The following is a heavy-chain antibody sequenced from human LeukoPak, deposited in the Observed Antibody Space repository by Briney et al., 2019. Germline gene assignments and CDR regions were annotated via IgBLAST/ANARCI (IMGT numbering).Heavy chain of an antibody. CDR2: IYYSGST. D-gene: IGHD2-2*01. Sequence: PSETLSLTCTVSGGSISSSSYYWGWIRQPPGKGLEWIGGIYYSGSTYYNPSLKSRVTISVDTSKNQFSLKLSSVTAADTAVYYCARRGYQLLWLSAFEIWGQGTMVTVSS. V-gene: IGHV4-39*01. J-gene: IGHJ3*02. CDR3: ARRGYQLLWLSAFEI. CDR1: GGSISSSSYY.